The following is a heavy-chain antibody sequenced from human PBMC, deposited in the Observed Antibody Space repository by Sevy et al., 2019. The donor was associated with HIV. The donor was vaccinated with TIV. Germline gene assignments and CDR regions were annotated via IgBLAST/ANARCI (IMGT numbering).Heavy chain of an antibody. D-gene: IGHD6-13*01. Sequence: AAVKVSCKASGYTFTDYYMYWVGQAPGQGLERMGWINPNSRGTNYAQKFQGRVTMTRDTSISTAYMELSRLRSDDTAMYYCARDPSRAAEGWFDPWGQGTPVTVSS. CDR1: GYTFTDYY. CDR2: INPNSRGT. V-gene: IGHV1-2*02. J-gene: IGHJ5*02. CDR3: ARDPSRAAEGWFDP.